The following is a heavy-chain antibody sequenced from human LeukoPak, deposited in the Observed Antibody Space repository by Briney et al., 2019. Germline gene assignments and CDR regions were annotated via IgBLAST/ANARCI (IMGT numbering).Heavy chain of an antibody. CDR2: IYYSGST. V-gene: IGHV4-59*12. J-gene: IGHJ4*02. Sequence: SSETLSLTCTVSGGSISSYYWSWIRQPPGKGLEWIGYIYYSGSTNYNPSLKSRVTISVDTSKNQFSLKLSSVTAADTAVYYCARLSGYEIIDYWGQGTLVTVSS. CDR3: ARLSGYEIIDY. D-gene: IGHD5-12*01. CDR1: GGSISSYY.